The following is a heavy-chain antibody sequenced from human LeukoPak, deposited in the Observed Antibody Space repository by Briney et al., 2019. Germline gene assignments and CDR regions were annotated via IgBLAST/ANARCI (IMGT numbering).Heavy chain of an antibody. J-gene: IGHJ4*02. CDR3: AREPGGGWYWGVFFDY. CDR2: INPSGGST. D-gene: IGHD6-19*01. Sequence: ASVKVSCKASGGTFSSYAISWVRQAPGQGLEWMGIINPSGGSTSYAQKFQGRVTMTRDTSTSTVYMELSSLRSEDTAVYYCAREPGGGWYWGVFFDYWGQGTLVTVSS. V-gene: IGHV1-46*01. CDR1: GGTFSSYA.